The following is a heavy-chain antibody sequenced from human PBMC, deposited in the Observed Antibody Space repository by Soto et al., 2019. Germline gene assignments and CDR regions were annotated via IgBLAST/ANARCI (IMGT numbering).Heavy chain of an antibody. D-gene: IGHD6-13*01. CDR1: GFTFSSYA. Sequence: PGGSLRLSCAASGFTFSSYAMSWVRQAPGKGLEWVSAISGSGGSTYYADSVKGRFTISRDNSKNTLYLQMNSLRAEDTAVYYCAKTYSSSWYPTNYYYYGMDVWGQGTTVTVSS. CDR3: AKTYSSSWYPTNYYYYGMDV. J-gene: IGHJ6*02. CDR2: ISGSGGST. V-gene: IGHV3-23*01.